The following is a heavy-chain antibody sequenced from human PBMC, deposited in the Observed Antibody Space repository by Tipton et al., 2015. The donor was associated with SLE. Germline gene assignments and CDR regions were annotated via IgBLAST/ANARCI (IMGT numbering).Heavy chain of an antibody. CDR3: AREGGSDSGSRWFDP. V-gene: IGHV4-59*01. J-gene: IGHJ5*02. D-gene: IGHD5-12*01. Sequence: LRLSCTVSGGSISSYYWSWIRQPPGKGLEWIGYIYYSGSTNYNPSLKSRVTISVDTSKNQFSLKLSSVTAADTAVYYCAREGGSDSGSRWFDPWGQGTLVTVSS. CDR2: IYYSGST. CDR1: GGSISSYY.